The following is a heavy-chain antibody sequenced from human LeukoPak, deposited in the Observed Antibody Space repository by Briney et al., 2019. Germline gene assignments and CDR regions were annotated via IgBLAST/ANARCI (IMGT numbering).Heavy chain of an antibody. CDR1: GGSISSGDYY. Sequence: SQTLSLTCTVSGGSISSGDYYWSWIRQPPGKGLEWIGYIYYSGSTYYNPPLKSRVTISVDTSKNQFSLKLSSVTAADTAVYYCALLPAGGYDFGSDYWGQGTLVTVSS. V-gene: IGHV4-30-4*08. D-gene: IGHD5-12*01. CDR3: ALLPAGGYDFGSDY. J-gene: IGHJ4*02. CDR2: IYYSGST.